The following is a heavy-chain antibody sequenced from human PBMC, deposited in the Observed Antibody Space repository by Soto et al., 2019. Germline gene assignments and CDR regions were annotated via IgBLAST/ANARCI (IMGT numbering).Heavy chain of an antibody. CDR3: ARRIAAPGTSNYYGLDV. CDR1: GGSISSYY. CDR2: ISHRGSI. V-gene: IGHV4-59*01. J-gene: IGHJ6*02. Sequence: QVQLQESGPGLVKTSETLSLTCTVSGGSISSYYWSWIRQPPGKGLEWIGYISHRGSINYSPSLKSRVSLSADTSKNQFSLKLSSVTAADTAVYYCARRIAAPGTSNYYGLDVWGQGTTVSVSS. D-gene: IGHD6-13*01.